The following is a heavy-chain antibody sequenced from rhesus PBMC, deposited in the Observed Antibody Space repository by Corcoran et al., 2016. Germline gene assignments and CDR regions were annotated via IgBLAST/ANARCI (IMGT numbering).Heavy chain of an antibody. V-gene: IGHV1S2*01. Sequence: QVQLVQSGAAVKKPGSSVKVSCKASGYTFTDYYMHWVRQAPRQGLEWMGLINPYNGNTKYAQKCQGRVTMTRDTSTSTAYMELSSLRSEDTAVYYCARLMEVADVWGPGVLVTVSS. CDR2: INPYNGNT. CDR1: GYTFTDYY. J-gene: IGHJ5-1*01. CDR3: ARLMEVADV. D-gene: IGHD2-33*01.